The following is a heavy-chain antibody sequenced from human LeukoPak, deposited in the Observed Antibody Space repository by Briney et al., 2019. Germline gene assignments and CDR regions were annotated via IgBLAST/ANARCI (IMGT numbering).Heavy chain of an antibody. J-gene: IGHJ5*01. CDR3: ARVALFGSGSYYWFDS. CDR1: GGSISGHY. Sequence: SETLSLTCTVSGGSISGHYWSWIRQPAGKGLEWIGRIYVTGSTNYNPSLKSRVTMSVDMSKNQFSLKLSSVTAADTAVYFCARVALFGSGSYYWFDSWGQGTLVTVSS. V-gene: IGHV4-4*07. D-gene: IGHD3-10*01. CDR2: IYVTGST.